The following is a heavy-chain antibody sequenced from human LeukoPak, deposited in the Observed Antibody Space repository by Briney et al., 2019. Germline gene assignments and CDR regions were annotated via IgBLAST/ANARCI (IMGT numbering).Heavy chain of an antibody. CDR2: ISSSGSTI. Sequence: GGSLRLSCAASGFTFSDYYMNWIRQAPGKGLEWVSYISSSGSTIYYADSVKGRFTISRDNAKNSLYLQMNSLRAEDTAVYYCARPRYCSSTSCPTGYMDVWGKGTTVTVSS. CDR1: GFTFSDYY. CDR3: ARPRYCSSTSCPTGYMDV. D-gene: IGHD2-2*01. J-gene: IGHJ6*03. V-gene: IGHV3-11*04.